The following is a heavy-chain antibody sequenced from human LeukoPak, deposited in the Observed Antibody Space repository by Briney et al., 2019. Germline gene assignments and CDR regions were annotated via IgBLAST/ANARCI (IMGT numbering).Heavy chain of an antibody. J-gene: IGHJ4*02. D-gene: IGHD6-19*01. V-gene: IGHV4-31*03. CDR1: GGSISSGGYY. Sequence: SETLSLTCTVSGGSISSGGYYWSWIRQHPGKGLEWIGYIYYSGSTYYNPSLKSRVTISVDTSKNQFSLKLSSVTAADTAVYYCARESSGWTKAFDYWGQGTLVTVSS. CDR3: ARESSGWTKAFDY. CDR2: IYYSGST.